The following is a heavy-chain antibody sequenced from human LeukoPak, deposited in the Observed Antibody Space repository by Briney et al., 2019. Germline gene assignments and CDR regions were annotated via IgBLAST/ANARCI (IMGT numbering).Heavy chain of an antibody. CDR3: ANLLGYTAYDSDYFDY. D-gene: IGHD5-12*01. CDR2: ITGSGGNT. J-gene: IGHJ4*02. V-gene: IGHV3-23*01. CDR1: GFTFRSYA. Sequence: GGSLRLSCAASGFTFRSYAMSWVRQAPGKGLDWVSTITGSGGNTYYADSADAVKGLLTISRDNSKNTLYLQMSSLTAEDTAVYYCANLLGYTAYDSDYFDYWGQGTLVTVSS.